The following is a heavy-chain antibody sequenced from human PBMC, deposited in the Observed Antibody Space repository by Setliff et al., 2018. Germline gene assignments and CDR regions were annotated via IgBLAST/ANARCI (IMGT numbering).Heavy chain of an antibody. V-gene: IGHV1-8*02. D-gene: IGHD3-3*01. Sequence: ASVKVSCKASGYTFTSYDINWVRQATGQGLEWMGWMNPNSGNTGYAQKFQGRVTMTKNTSISTAYMDLSSLRFEDTAVYYCARAQSWSGGPYYFDNWGQGTLVTVSS. J-gene: IGHJ4*02. CDR2: MNPNSGNT. CDR1: GYTFTSYD. CDR3: ARAQSWSGGPYYFDN.